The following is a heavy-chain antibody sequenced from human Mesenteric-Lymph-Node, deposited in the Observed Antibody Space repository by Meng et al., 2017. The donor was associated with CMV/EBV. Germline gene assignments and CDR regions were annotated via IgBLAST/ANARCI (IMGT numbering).Heavy chain of an antibody. CDR1: GGTFSSYT. J-gene: IGHJ5*02. V-gene: IGHV1-69*02. Sequence: VQLVQSGAEVKKPGSSVTVSCKASGGTFSSYTISWVRQAPGQGLEWMGRIIPILGIANYAQKFQCRVTITADKSTSTAYMELSSLRSEDTAVYYCAGGIAAAGSRWFDPWGQGTLVTVSS. D-gene: IGHD6-13*01. CDR3: AGGIAAAGSRWFDP. CDR2: IIPILGIA.